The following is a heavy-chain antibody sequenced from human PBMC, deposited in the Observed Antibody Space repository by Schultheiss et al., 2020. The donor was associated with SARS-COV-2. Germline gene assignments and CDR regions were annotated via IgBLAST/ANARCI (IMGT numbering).Heavy chain of an antibody. CDR1: GFTVSSNY. Sequence: GGSLRLSCAASGFTVSSNYMSWVRQAPGKGLEWVSRINSDGSSTSYADSVKGRFTISRDNAKNTLYLQMNSLRAEDTAVYYCAREERFTIFGVADGMDVWGQGTTVTVSS. V-gene: IGHV3-74*01. CDR3: AREERFTIFGVADGMDV. J-gene: IGHJ6*02. D-gene: IGHD3-3*01. CDR2: INSDGSST.